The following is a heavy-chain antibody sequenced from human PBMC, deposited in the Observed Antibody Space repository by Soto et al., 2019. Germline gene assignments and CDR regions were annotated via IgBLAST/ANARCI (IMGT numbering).Heavy chain of an antibody. V-gene: IGHV3-23*01. J-gene: IGHJ4*02. CDR1: GFTFGSYS. CDR3: AKGGGTSYFDY. Sequence: GGSLRLSCAASGFTFGSYSMSWVRQAPGKGLEWVSTISGDTGSADYADSVKGRFTISRDKSKNTLYLQMNSLRAEDTAVYYCAKGGGTSYFDYWGQGTLVTVSS. CDR2: ISGDTGSA.